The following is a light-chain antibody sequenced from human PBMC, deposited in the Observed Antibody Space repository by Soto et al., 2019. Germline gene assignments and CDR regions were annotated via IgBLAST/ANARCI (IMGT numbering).Light chain of an antibody. CDR3: QQYGSSLLT. CDR1: QSVSSY. CDR2: GAS. J-gene: IGKJ4*01. Sequence: EIVLTQSPGTLSLSPGERATLSCRASQSVSSYLAWYQQKPGQAPRLLIYGASSRATGIPARFSGSGSGTDFTLTISRLEPEDFAVYYCQQYGSSLLTFGGGTKVEIK. V-gene: IGKV3-20*01.